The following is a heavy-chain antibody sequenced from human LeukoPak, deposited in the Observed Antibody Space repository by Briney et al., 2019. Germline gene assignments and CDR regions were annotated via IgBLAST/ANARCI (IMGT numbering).Heavy chain of an antibody. CDR2: TYYRSKWYN. D-gene: IGHD6-6*01. J-gene: IGHJ5*02. V-gene: IGHV6-1*01. CDR1: GDSVSSNSAA. CDR3: ARYSTSSGQFDP. Sequence: PSQTLSLTCAISGDSVSSNSAAWTWIRHSPSRGLEWLGRTYYRSKWYNAYAVSVKSRITINPDTCKNQFSLQLNSVTPEDTAVYYCARYSTSSGQFDPWGQGTLVTVSS.